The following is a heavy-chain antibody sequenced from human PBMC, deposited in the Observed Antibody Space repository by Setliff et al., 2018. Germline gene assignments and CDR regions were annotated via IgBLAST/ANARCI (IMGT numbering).Heavy chain of an antibody. V-gene: IGHV4-34*01. J-gene: IGHJ6*02. D-gene: IGHD3-3*01. CDR1: GESFSNNY. CDR3: ARLSWNGLRYYGLDV. CDR2: SDHSGST. Sequence: SETLSLTCSVYGESFSNNYWSWIRQPPGEGLEWIGESDHSGSTSYNPSLKSRLTMSVDTSKNQFSLKLTSVTAADTAVYYCARLSWNGLRYYGLDVWGQGTTVTVSS.